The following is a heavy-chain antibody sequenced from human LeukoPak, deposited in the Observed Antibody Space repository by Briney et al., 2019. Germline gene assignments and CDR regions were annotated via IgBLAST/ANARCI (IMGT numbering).Heavy chain of an antibody. V-gene: IGHV4-39*02. Sequence: SETLSLTCTVSGGSISSSSYYWGWIRQPPGKGLEWIGSIYYSGSTYYNPSLKSRVTISVDTSKNQFSLKLSSVTAADTAVYFCARDEGVLRFLEYWGQGIQVTVSS. CDR3: ARDEGVLRFLEY. D-gene: IGHD3-3*01. CDR1: GGSISSSSYY. J-gene: IGHJ4*02. CDR2: IYYSGST.